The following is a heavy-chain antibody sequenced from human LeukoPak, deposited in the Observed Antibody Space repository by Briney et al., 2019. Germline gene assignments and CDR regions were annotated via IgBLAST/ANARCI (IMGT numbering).Heavy chain of an antibody. Sequence: QTGGSLRLSCAASGFTFSRHAMHWVRQTPGKGLEWVAVISSDGRDKHYADSVKGRFTISRDNSRNTLYLQMNSLRPEDTAVYYCAKDAAIAAAGYYFDYWGQGTLVTVS. CDR1: GFTFSRHA. V-gene: IGHV3-30*18. D-gene: IGHD6-13*01. J-gene: IGHJ4*02. CDR2: ISSDGRDK. CDR3: AKDAAIAAAGYYFDY.